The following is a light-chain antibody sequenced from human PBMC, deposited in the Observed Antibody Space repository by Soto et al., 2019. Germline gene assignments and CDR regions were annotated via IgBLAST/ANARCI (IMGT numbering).Light chain of an antibody. Sequence: QSVLTQPPSVSAAPGQKVTISCSGSSSNIGNNFVSWYRQLPGTAPELLIYDNNQRPSGIPDRFSASKSGTSATLGITGLQTGDDADYYCGTWDNSLSANVFGTGTKVTVL. CDR1: SSNIGNNF. CDR3: GTWDNSLSANV. V-gene: IGLV1-51*01. J-gene: IGLJ1*01. CDR2: DNN.